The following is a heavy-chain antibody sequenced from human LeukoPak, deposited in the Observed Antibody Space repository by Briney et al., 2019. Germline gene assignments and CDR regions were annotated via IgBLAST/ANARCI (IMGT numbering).Heavy chain of an antibody. Sequence: GSLRLSCAASGLTFNDAWMTWVRQAPGKGLEWVGRIKSKTDGGTTDYAAPVKARFTISRDDSKNTLFLQMNSLKTEDTAVYFCTTHGGDYPTYWGQGTLVTVSS. CDR3: TTHGGDYPTY. V-gene: IGHV3-15*01. CDR1: GLTFNDAW. J-gene: IGHJ4*02. D-gene: IGHD4-17*01. CDR2: IKSKTDGGTT.